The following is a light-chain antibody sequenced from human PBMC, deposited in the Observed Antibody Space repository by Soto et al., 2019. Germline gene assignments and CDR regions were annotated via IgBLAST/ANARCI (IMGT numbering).Light chain of an antibody. J-gene: IGKJ3*01. CDR2: GAS. CDR1: QSVSSSY. CDR3: KQYGSSLL. V-gene: IGKV3-20*01. Sequence: EIVLTQSPGTLSLSPGERATLSCRASQSVSSSYLAWYQQKPGQAPRLLIYGASSRATGIPDRFSGSGSGTDFTLTISRLEPEDFAVYYCKQYGSSLLFGPGTKVDIK.